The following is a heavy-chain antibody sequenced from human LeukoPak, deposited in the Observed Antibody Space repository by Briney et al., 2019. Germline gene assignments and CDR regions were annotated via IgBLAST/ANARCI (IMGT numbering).Heavy chain of an antibody. J-gene: IGHJ6*03. CDR1: GGSISSYY. CDR2: IYYSGST. CDR3: ARASYMDV. Sequence: SETLSLTCTVSGGSISSYYWSWLRQPPGKGLEWRGYIYYSGSTNYNPSLKSRVTISVDTSKNQFSLKLSSVTAADTAVYYCARASYMDVWGKGTTVTVSS. V-gene: IGHV4-59*01.